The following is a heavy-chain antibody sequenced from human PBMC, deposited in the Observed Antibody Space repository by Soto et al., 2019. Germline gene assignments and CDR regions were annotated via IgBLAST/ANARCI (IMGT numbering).Heavy chain of an antibody. CDR3: VKAHGLGCYYNWFES. Sequence: EVQLVESGGGLVQPGRSLRLSCAASGFAFENYAIHWVRQAPGTGLQWVSGISWNSDTIGYADSVKGRFTISRDNAKNSVYLQMNSLRPEDTALYYCVKAHGLGCYYNWFESWGQGTLVTISS. V-gene: IGHV3-9*01. CDR2: ISWNSDTI. D-gene: IGHD3-10*01. J-gene: IGHJ5*01. CDR1: GFAFENYA.